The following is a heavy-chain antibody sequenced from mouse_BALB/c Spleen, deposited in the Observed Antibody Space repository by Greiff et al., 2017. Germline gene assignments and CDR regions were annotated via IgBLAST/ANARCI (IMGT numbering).Heavy chain of an antibody. CDR3: TRSYYGNSYAMDY. V-gene: IGHV1S127*01. CDR1: GYTFTSYW. CDR2: IDPSDSYT. J-gene: IGHJ4*01. D-gene: IGHD2-10*01. Sequence: QVRLQQPGAELVKPGASVKMSCKASGYTFTSYWMHWVKQRPGQGLEWIGVIDPSDSYTSYNQKFKGKATLTVDTSSSTAYMQLSSLTSEDSAVYYCTRSYYGNSYAMDYWGQGTSVTVSS.